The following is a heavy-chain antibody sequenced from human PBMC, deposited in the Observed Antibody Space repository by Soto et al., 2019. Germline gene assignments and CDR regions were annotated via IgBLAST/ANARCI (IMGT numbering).Heavy chain of an antibody. D-gene: IGHD2-21*01. CDR1: GFTVSSNY. Sequence: GGSLRLSCAASGFTVSSNYMSCVRQSPGKGLEWVSVIYSGGSTYYADSVKGRFTISRDNSKNTLYLQMNSLRAEDTAVYYCARDYVGIPPHPTAYGMDVWGQGTTVTVSS. V-gene: IGHV3-53*01. CDR2: IYSGGST. J-gene: IGHJ6*02. CDR3: ARDYVGIPPHPTAYGMDV.